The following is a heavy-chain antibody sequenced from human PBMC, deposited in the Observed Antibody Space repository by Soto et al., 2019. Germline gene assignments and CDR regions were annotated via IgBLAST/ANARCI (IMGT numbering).Heavy chain of an antibody. J-gene: IGHJ5*01. CDR2: MNPNNGNT. Sequence: ASVKVSCKASGNTFTSYDINWVRQATGQGLEWMGWMNPNNGNTGYAQKFQGRVSMTTNTAISTAYMELSSLGSDDTAVYYCALYYRSGSYYGWFDSWGQGTLVTVSS. CDR3: ALYYRSGSYYGWFDS. CDR1: GNTFTSYD. D-gene: IGHD3-10*01. V-gene: IGHV1-8*01.